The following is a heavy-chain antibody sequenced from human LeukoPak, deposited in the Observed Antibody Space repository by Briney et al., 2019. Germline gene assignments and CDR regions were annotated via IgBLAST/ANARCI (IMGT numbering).Heavy chain of an antibody. J-gene: IGHJ4*02. CDR2: ISSSSSYI. V-gene: IGHV3-21*01. CDR3: ARVVLVAAAGYFDY. D-gene: IGHD6-13*01. CDR1: GFIFSNNW. Sequence: GGSLRLSCAASGFIFSNNWMSWVRQAPGKGLEWVSSISSSSSYIYYADSVKGRFTISRDNAKNSLYLQMNSLRAEDTAVYYCARVVLVAAAGYFDYWGQGTLVTVSS.